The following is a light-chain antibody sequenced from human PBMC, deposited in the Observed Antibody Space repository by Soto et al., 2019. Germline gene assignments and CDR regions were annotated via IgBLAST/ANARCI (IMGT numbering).Light chain of an antibody. CDR2: EAD. V-gene: IGKV1-5*01. J-gene: IGKJ2*03. Sequence: DINVTLSRATLPSCLLDIVTITSRANQSISTWLACYHQKPEKAPNLLIYEADSFESGVPSRFSGSGDGTDFTLTISILQTEDFANYYWHQSYRLPCFGHGTKL. CDR1: QSISTW. CDR3: HQSYRLPC.